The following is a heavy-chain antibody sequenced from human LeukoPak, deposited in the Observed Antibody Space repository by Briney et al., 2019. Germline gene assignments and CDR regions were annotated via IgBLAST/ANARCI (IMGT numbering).Heavy chain of an antibody. CDR2: ISYDGSNK. D-gene: IGHD4-23*01. CDR3: ARDNTVAYYMDV. V-gene: IGHV3-30*19. Sequence: GGSLRLSCASSGFTFSSYGMHWVRQAPGKGLEWVALISYDGSNKYYADSVKGRFTISRDNSKSTLYLQMNSLKPEDTAVYYCARDNTVAYYMDVWGKGTTVTVSS. J-gene: IGHJ6*03. CDR1: GFTFSSYG.